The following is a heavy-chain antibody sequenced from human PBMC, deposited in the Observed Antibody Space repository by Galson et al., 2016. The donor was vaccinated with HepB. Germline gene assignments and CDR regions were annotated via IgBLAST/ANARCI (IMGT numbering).Heavy chain of an antibody. J-gene: IGHJ4*02. D-gene: IGHD1-26*01. V-gene: IGHV1-18*01. CDR1: GYSFTSYG. CDR3: ARDLVGGFSAV. Sequence: SVKVSCKASGYSFTSYGISWVRQAPGQGLEWMGWISGYNGNTKYAQKFQGRVTMTTDTSTSTAYMELRSLRSDDTAVYYCARDLVGGFSAVWGQGSLVAVSS. CDR2: ISGYNGNT.